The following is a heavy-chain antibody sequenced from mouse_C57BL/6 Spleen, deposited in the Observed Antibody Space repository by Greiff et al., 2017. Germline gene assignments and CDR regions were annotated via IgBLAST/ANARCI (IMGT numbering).Heavy chain of an antibody. CDR3: ARRRGSSGYLYYFDY. V-gene: IGHV5-9*01. J-gene: IGHJ2*01. CDR2: ISGGGGNT. CDR1: GFTFSSYT. Sequence: EVQGVESGGGLVKPGGSLKLSCAASGFTFSSYTMSWVRQTPEKRLEWVATISGGGGNTYYPDSVKGRFTISRDNAKNTLYLQRSSLRSEDTALYYCARRRGSSGYLYYFDYWGQGTTLTVSS. D-gene: IGHD3-2*02.